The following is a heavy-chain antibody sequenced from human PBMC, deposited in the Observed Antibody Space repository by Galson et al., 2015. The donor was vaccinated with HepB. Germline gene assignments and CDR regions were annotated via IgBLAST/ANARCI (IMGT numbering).Heavy chain of an antibody. Sequence: LRLSCAASGFTFNSHAMTWIRPAPGKGLEWVSSISSSGGSTFYADSVKGRFTISRDNSENTVYLQMNSLRVEDTAVYYCAKVANSGWLGRGWFDPWGQGTLVTVSS. V-gene: IGHV3-23*01. D-gene: IGHD6-19*01. J-gene: IGHJ5*02. CDR2: ISSSGGST. CDR1: GFTFNSHA. CDR3: AKVANSGWLGRGWFDP.